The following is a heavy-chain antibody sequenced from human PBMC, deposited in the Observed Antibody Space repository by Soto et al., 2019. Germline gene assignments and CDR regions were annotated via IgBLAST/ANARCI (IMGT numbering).Heavy chain of an antibody. Sequence: ASVKVACKASGYTFTTYAMHWVLQAPGQRLEWMGWINAGNGATKYSQNFQDRVTIARDTSANTAFMELSSLRSEDTAVYYCARGSAAAGPYYFDYWAQGTLVTVSS. D-gene: IGHD6-13*01. CDR1: GYTFTTYA. CDR2: INAGNGAT. CDR3: ARGSAAAGPYYFDY. J-gene: IGHJ4*02. V-gene: IGHV1-3*01.